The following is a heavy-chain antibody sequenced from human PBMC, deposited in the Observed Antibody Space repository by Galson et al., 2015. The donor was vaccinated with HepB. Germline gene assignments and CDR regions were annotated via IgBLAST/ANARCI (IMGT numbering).Heavy chain of an antibody. CDR1: GFSLSTSGMR. J-gene: IGHJ5*02. V-gene: IGHV2-70*04. CDR3: ARHPPGSGLET. Sequence: LVKPTQTLPLTCTFSGFSLSTSGMRVTWIRQPPGKALEWLARIDWADDKFYSTSLRTRLTISKDTSKNQVVLTVTNMDPVDTATYYCARHPPGSGLETWGQGILVTGSS. D-gene: IGHD3-10*01. CDR2: IDWADDK.